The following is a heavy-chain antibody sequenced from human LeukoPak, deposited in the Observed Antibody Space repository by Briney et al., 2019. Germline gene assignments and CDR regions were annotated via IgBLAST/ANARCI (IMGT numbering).Heavy chain of an antibody. CDR2: ISGSGDTT. CDR1: GFTFSSYA. CDR3: AREGTERDY. J-gene: IGHJ4*02. D-gene: IGHD1-1*01. V-gene: IGHV3-23*01. Sequence: PGGSLRLSCAASGFTFSSYAMNWVRQAPGKGLEWVSVISGSGDTTYYADSVKGRYTISRDNSKNTLYLQTNSLRAEDTAVYYCAREGTERDYWGQGTLVTVSS.